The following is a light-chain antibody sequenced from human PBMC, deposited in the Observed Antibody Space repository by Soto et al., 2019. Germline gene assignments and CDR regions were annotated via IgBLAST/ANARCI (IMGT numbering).Light chain of an antibody. CDR3: KQYNTLSGT. CDR1: QTITTW. Sequence: DIQMTQSPSTLSASVGDRVTITCRASQTITTWLAWYQQKPGKAPKLLIYDASTLESGVPSRFSGSGFGTELRLTISSLQPDDFASYYCKQYNTLSGTFAKGTRGKNK. V-gene: IGKV1-5*01. CDR2: DAS. J-gene: IGKJ1*01.